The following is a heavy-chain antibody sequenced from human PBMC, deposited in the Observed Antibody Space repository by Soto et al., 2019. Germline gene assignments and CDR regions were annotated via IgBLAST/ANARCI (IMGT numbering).Heavy chain of an antibody. CDR2: IRSKANSYAT. D-gene: IGHD3-22*01. V-gene: IGHV3-73*01. CDR1: GFTFSGSA. J-gene: IGHJ4*02. CDR3: TSRDYYDSSGYYNS. Sequence: GGSLRLSCAASGFTFSGSAMHWVRQASGKGLEWVGRIRSKANSYATAHAASVKGRFTISRDDSKSTAYLQMNSLKTEDTAVYYCTSRDYYDSSGYYNSWGQGTLVTVSS.